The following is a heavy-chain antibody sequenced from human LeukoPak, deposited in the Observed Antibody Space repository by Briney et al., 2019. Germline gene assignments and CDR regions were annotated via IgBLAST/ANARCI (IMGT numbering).Heavy chain of an antibody. CDR3: ARDEWGGGGFDY. Sequence: ASVKVSCKASGYTFPSYGVSWVRQAPGQGLEWMGWISVFNGNTYYAQKLQGRVTMTTDTSTSTAYMELGSLRSDDTAVYYCARDEWGGGGFDYWGQGTLVTVSS. D-gene: IGHD3-10*01. CDR2: ISVFNGNT. CDR1: GYTFPSYG. J-gene: IGHJ4*02. V-gene: IGHV1-18*01.